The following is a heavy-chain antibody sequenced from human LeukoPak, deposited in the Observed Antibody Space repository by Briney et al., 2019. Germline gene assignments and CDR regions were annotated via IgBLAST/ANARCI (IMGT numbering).Heavy chain of an antibody. J-gene: IGHJ5*02. CDR3: ARYPGSGSYYPGGWFDP. V-gene: IGHV5-51*01. CDR2: IYPGDSDT. CDR1: GYSFTSYW. Sequence: GESLKISCKGSGYSFTSYWIGWVRQMPGKGPEWMGIIYPGDSDTRYSPSFQGQVTISADKSISTAYLQWSSLKASDTPMYYCARYPGSGSYYPGGWFDPWGQGTLVTVSS. D-gene: IGHD1-26*01.